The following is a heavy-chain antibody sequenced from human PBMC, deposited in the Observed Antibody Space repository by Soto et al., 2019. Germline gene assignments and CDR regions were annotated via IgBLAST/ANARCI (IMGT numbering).Heavy chain of an antibody. CDR3: ARAFSEMGASTFDY. CDR2: IHYSGST. J-gene: IGHJ4*02. CDR1: GGSIGSDY. Sequence: LSXTCIDSGGSIGSDYWSWIRLPPGKGLEWIGYIHYSGSTYYNPSLKSRVTISVDTSKNQFSLKLSSVSAADTAVYYCARAFSEMGASTFDYWGQGTLVTVSS. D-gene: IGHD1-26*01. V-gene: IGHV4-59*12.